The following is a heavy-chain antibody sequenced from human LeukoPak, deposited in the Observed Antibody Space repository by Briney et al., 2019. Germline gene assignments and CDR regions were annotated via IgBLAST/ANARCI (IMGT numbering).Heavy chain of an antibody. CDR1: GFTFSSYS. V-gene: IGHV3-21*01. J-gene: IGHJ4*02. CDR3: ARGRSTRGGDY. D-gene: IGHD2-8*02. CDR2: ISSSSSYI. Sequence: GGSLRLSCAASGFTFSSYSKNWVRQAPGKGLEWISSISSSSSYIYYADSVKGRFTISRDNAKNSLYLQMNSLRAEDTAVYYCARGRSTRGGDYWGQGTLVTVSS.